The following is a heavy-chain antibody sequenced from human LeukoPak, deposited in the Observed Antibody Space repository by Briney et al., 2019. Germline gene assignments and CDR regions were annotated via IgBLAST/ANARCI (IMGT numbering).Heavy chain of an antibody. CDR2: MYYSGTT. J-gene: IGHJ6*03. CDR3: ARGAGYSREVNYYYYMDV. V-gene: IGHV4-39*07. D-gene: IGHD1-26*01. Sequence: SETLSLTCTVLGGSISSSSYYWGWIRQPPGKGLEWIGSMYYSGTTYYNPSLKSRVTISVDTSKNQFSLKLSSVTAADTAVYYCARGAGYSREVNYYYYMDVWGKGTTVTVSS. CDR1: GGSISSSSYY.